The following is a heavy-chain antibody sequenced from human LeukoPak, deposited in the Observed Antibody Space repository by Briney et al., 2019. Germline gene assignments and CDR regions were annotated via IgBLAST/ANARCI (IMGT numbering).Heavy chain of an antibody. CDR2: IYYSGST. J-gene: IGHJ4*02. CDR1: GGSISSYC. V-gene: IGHV4-59*12. Sequence: MPSETLSLTCTVSGGSISSYCWSWIRQPPGKGLEWIGYIYYSGSTNYNPSLKSRVTISLDTSKNQLFLKLSTVTAADTAVYYCARDPTPYYDFWSGYYTVRPYYFDYWGQGTLVTVSS. D-gene: IGHD3-3*01. CDR3: ARDPTPYYDFWSGYYTVRPYYFDY.